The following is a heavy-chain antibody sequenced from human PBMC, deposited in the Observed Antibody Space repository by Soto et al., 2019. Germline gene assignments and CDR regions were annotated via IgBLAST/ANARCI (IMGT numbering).Heavy chain of an antibody. J-gene: IGHJ5*02. CDR3: ARGRPGWMARWFDP. V-gene: IGHV4-34*01. Sequence: PSETLSLTCAVYGGSFSGYYWSWIRQPPGKGLEWIGEINHSGSTNYNPSLKSRVTISVDTSKNQFSLKLSSVTAADTAVYYCARGRPGWMARWFDPWGQGTLVTVSS. CDR1: GGSFSGYY. CDR2: INHSGST. D-gene: IGHD2-2*03.